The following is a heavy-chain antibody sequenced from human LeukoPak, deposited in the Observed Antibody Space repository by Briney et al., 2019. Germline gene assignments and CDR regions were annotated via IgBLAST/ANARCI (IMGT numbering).Heavy chain of an antibody. CDR1: GGSFSGYY. CDR2: INHSGST. J-gene: IGHJ5*02. D-gene: IGHD6-6*01. CDR3: ARVGGSIAARPILAWFDP. V-gene: IGHV4-34*01. Sequence: PSETLSLTCAVYGGSFSGYYWSWIRQPPGKGLEWIGEINHSGSTNYNPSLKSRVTISVDTSENQFSLKLSSVTAADTAVYYCARVGGSIAARPILAWFDPWGQGTLVTVSS.